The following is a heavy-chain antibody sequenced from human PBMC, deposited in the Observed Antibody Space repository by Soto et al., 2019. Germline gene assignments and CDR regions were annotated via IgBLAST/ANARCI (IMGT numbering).Heavy chain of an antibody. D-gene: IGHD2-2*01. CDR1: GGTFSSYA. J-gene: IGHJ6*02. Sequence: SVKVSCKASGGTFSSYAISWVRQAPRQGLEWMGGIIPIFGTANYAQKFQGRVTITADESTSTAYMELSSLRSEDTAVYYCASNRYCSSTSCYVHHYDYGMDVWGQGTTVTVSS. V-gene: IGHV1-69*13. CDR3: ASNRYCSSTSCYVHHYDYGMDV. CDR2: IIPIFGTA.